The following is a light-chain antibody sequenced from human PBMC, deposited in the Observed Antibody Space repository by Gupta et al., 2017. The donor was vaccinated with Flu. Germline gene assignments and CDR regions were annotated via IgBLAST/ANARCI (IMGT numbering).Light chain of an antibody. CDR3: QQRSNWPPRVT. CDR2: DAS. Sequence: TLSLSPGERATLSCRASQSVSSYLAWYQQKPGQAPRLLIYDASNRATGIPARFSGSGSGTDFTLTISSLEPEDFAVYYCQQRSNWPPRVTFGGGTKVEIK. J-gene: IGKJ4*01. V-gene: IGKV3-11*01. CDR1: QSVSSY.